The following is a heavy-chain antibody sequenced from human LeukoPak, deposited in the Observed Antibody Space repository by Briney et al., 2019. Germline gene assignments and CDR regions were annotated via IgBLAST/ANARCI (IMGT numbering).Heavy chain of an antibody. J-gene: IGHJ6*03. V-gene: IGHV4-30-2*01. CDR3: ARVTGTPPHYYYYMDV. Sequence: QPSETLSLTCTVSGGSISSGGYYWSWLRQPPGKGLEWIGYIYHSGSTYYNPSLKSRVTISVDRSKNQFSLKLSSVTAADTAVYYCARVTGTPPHYYYYMDVWGKGTTVTVSS. D-gene: IGHD1-1*01. CDR1: GGSISSGGYY. CDR2: IYHSGST.